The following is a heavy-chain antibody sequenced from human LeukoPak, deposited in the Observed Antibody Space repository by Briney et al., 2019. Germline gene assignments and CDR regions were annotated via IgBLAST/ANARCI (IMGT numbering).Heavy chain of an antibody. D-gene: IGHD3-3*01. Sequence: ASVKVSCKASGYTFTGYYMHWVRQAPGQGLEWMGRINPNSGGTNYAQKFQGRVTMTRDTSISTAYMELSRLRSDDTAVYYCARGPRITIFGVVTVPHDYWGQGTLVTVSS. CDR1: GYTFTGYY. V-gene: IGHV1-2*06. CDR3: ARGPRITIFGVVTVPHDY. CDR2: INPNSGGT. J-gene: IGHJ4*02.